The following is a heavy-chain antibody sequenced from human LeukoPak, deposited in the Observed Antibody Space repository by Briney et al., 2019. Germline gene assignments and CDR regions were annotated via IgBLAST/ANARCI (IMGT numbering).Heavy chain of an antibody. CDR3: ARWGGTYRPEVYYYYYGMDV. CDR1: GYTFTGYY. J-gene: IGHJ6*02. D-gene: IGHD4-11*01. Sequence: ASVKVSCKASGYTFTGYYMHWVRQAPGQGLEWMGRINPNSGGTNYAQKFRGRVTMTRDTSISTAYMELSRLRSDDTAVYYCARWGGTYRPEVYYYYYGMDVWGQGTTVTVSS. CDR2: INPNSGGT. V-gene: IGHV1-2*06.